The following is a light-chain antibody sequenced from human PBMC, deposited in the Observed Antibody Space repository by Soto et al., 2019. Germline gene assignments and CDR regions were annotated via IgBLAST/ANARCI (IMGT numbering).Light chain of an antibody. Sequence: QSALTQPASVSGSPGQSITISCTGTSSDVGGYNYVSWYQQHPGKAPKLMIYEVSNRPSGVSNRFSGSKSDNTASLIISGLQAEDEADYYCSSYTRSSTLYVFGTGTKLTVL. CDR2: EVS. V-gene: IGLV2-14*01. CDR3: SSYTRSSTLYV. CDR1: SSDVGGYNY. J-gene: IGLJ1*01.